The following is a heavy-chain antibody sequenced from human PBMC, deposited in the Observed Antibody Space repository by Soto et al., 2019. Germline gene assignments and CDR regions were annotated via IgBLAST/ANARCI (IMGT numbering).Heavy chain of an antibody. CDR3: ARVSLVGPSGGRYFDY. CDR1: GFTFSAHY. V-gene: IGHV3-72*01. J-gene: IGHJ4*02. D-gene: IGHD1-26*01. Sequence: EVQLVASGGGLVQPGGSLRLSCAASGFTFSAHYMDWVRQAPGKRLEWVGRIKNKANSYTTEYASSVEGRFTIPREDSQNSLYLQMNSLKTEDTAVYYCARVSLVGPSGGRYFDYWGQGTQVAVSS. CDR2: IKNKANSYTT.